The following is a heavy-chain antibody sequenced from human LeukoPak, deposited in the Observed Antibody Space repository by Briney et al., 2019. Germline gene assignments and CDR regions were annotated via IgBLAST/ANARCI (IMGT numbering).Heavy chain of an antibody. V-gene: IGHV3-21*01. CDR2: ISSSSSYI. CDR1: GFTFSSYS. J-gene: IGHJ4*02. Sequence: GGSLRLSCAASGFTFSSYSMNWVRQAPGKVLEWVSSISSSSSYIYYADSVKGRFTISRDNAKNSLYLQMNSLRAEDTAVYYCAREPGYSSGWSDYWGQGTLVTVSS. CDR3: AREPGYSSGWSDY. D-gene: IGHD6-19*01.